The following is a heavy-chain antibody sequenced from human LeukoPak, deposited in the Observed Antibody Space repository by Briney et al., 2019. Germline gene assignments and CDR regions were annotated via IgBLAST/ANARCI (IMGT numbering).Heavy chain of an antibody. D-gene: IGHD3-22*01. CDR1: GGSISTRNHY. CDR3: ARQLHYNSGWFDS. J-gene: IGHJ5*01. Sequence: PSETLSLTCTVTGGSISTRNHYWGWLRHPPGKGLEWIGSIGYTVTTNSNPSLKSRVTLSVDTSKNQFSLKLSSVTAADTAVYYCARQLHYNSGWFDSWGQGTLVTVSS. V-gene: IGHV4-39*01. CDR2: IGYTVTT.